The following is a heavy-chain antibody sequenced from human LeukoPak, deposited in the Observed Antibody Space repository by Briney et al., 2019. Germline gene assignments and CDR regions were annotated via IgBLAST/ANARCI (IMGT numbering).Heavy chain of an antibody. J-gene: IGHJ4*02. D-gene: IGHD3-22*01. Sequence: GGSLRLSCAASGFTFSSYGMHWVRQAPGKGLEWVAFIRYDGSNKYYADSVKGRFTISRDNSKDTLYLQMNSLRAEDTAVYYCAKDSDSSGYYNGYFDYWGQGTLVTVSS. CDR3: AKDSDSSGYYNGYFDY. CDR1: GFTFSSYG. V-gene: IGHV3-30*02. CDR2: IRYDGSNK.